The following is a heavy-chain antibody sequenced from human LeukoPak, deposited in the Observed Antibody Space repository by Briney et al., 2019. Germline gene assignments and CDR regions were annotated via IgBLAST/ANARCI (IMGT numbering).Heavy chain of an antibody. CDR2: IWYDGSNK. Sequence: HSGGSLRLSCAASGLTFRSYGMHWVRQAPGKGLEWVAFIWYDGSNKYYADSVKGRFTISRDNSRNTLFLRMNSLRVEDTAVYYCATDRATQYFDYWGQGTLVSVPS. J-gene: IGHJ4*02. D-gene: IGHD2-15*01. CDR3: ATDRATQYFDY. CDR1: GLTFRSYG. V-gene: IGHV3-30*02.